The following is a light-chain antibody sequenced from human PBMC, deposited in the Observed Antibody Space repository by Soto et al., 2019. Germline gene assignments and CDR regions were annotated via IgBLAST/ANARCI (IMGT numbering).Light chain of an antibody. Sequence: QSVLTQPASVSGSPGQSITISCTGTSSDVGGYNYVSWYQQHPGKAPKLMIFDVSNRPSGASNRFSGSKSGNTASLTISGLQAEDEADYYCGSYSSSSTLYVFGTGTKLTVL. CDR2: DVS. CDR3: GSYSSSSTLYV. V-gene: IGLV2-14*01. J-gene: IGLJ1*01. CDR1: SSDVGGYNY.